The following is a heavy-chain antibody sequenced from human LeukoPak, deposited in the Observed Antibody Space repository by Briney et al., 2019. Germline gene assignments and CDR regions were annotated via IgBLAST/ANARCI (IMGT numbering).Heavy chain of an antibody. CDR3: ATRPRELLSGIP. V-gene: IGHV3-23*01. D-gene: IGHD1-26*01. CDR2: ISVSGDIT. Sequence: GGSLRFSCAASGFTFSNYAMTWLRHAPGKGLEWVSDISVSGDITYYADSVKGRFTISRDNSKKALYLQRSSLRAEDTAVYYCATRPRELLSGIPWGQGTMVTVSS. J-gene: IGHJ3*01. CDR1: GFTFSNYA.